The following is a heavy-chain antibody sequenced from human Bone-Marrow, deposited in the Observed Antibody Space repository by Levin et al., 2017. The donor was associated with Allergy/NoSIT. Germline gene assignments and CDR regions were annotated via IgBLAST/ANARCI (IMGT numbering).Heavy chain of an antibody. CDR3: ARDITYHYDSAGFPSFNLDV. Sequence: ASVKVSCESSGGSFSTYALSWVRQAPGQGLDWVGGIMPTFGTSTYAQKFQGRVTITADGSTNTGYMELSGLTSADTAVYYCARDITYHYDSAGFPSFNLDVWGQGTTVTVSS. V-gene: IGHV1-69*13. J-gene: IGHJ6*02. CDR2: IMPTFGTS. D-gene: IGHD3-22*01. CDR1: GGSFSTYA.